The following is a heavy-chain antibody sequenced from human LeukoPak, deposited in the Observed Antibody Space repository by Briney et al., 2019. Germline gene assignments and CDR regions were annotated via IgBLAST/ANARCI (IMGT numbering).Heavy chain of an antibody. D-gene: IGHD3-22*01. J-gene: IGHJ4*02. Sequence: SETLSLTCTVSGGSISSYYWSWIRQPPGKGLEWIGYIYYSGSTNYNPSLKSRVTISVDTSKNQFSLKLSSVTAADTAVYYCARSSGCYGDYFDYWGQGTLVTVSS. V-gene: IGHV4-59*01. CDR1: GGSISSYY. CDR2: IYYSGST. CDR3: ARSSGCYGDYFDY.